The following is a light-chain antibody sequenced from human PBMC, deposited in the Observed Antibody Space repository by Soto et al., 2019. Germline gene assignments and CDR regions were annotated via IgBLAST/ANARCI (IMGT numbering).Light chain of an antibody. V-gene: IGKV3-20*01. CDR3: LLFRGSPT. CDR2: GAS. Sequence: EIVLTQSPGTLSLSPGERATLSCRASQVVVTAYLHWYQHKPGQAPRLLISGASTRASGIPDRFSGSGVGIDFTLTINRLEPEDCAVYYCLLFRGSPTFGPGSRVHIK. J-gene: IGKJ3*01. CDR1: QVVVTAY.